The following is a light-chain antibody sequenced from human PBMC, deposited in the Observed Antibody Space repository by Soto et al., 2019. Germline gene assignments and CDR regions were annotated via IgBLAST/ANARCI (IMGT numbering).Light chain of an antibody. J-gene: IGLJ3*02. CDR1: SSDFDSYKY. CDR3: SSYSFRTTWV. Sequence: QSALTQPASVSGSPGQSITISCTGTSSDFDSYKYVSWYQQHQGKAPKLMIYEVSNRPSGVSDRFSGSTPGNTASLTISGLQAEDEADYYCSSYSFRTTWVFGGGTKLTVL. V-gene: IGLV2-14*01. CDR2: EVS.